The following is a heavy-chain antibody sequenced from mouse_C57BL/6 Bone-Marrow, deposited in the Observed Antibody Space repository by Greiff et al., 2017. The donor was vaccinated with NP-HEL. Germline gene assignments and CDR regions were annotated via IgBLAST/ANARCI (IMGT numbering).Heavy chain of an antibody. Sequence: EVKVVESGGGLVQPGESLKLSCESNEYAFPSHDMSWVRKTPEKRLELVAAINSDGGSTYYPDTMERRFIISRDNTKKTLYLQMSSLRSEDTAVYYCARAGRHWYFDVWGTGTTVTVSS. CDR2: INSDGGST. CDR3: ARAGRHWYFDV. V-gene: IGHV5-2*01. CDR1: EYAFPSHD. J-gene: IGHJ1*03.